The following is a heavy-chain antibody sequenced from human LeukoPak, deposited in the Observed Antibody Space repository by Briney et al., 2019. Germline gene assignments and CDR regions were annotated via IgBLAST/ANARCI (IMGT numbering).Heavy chain of an antibody. Sequence: GGSLRLSCTTSGFTFSSYAMSWVRQAPGKGLQWVSGINAGDRSTYYAESVKGRFTISRDNSKNTLYLQMNSLRAEDTAVYYCAKSSMIVVARFDYWGQGTLVTVSS. V-gene: IGHV3-23*01. CDR1: GFTFSSYA. CDR2: INAGDRST. D-gene: IGHD3-22*01. J-gene: IGHJ4*02. CDR3: AKSSMIVVARFDY.